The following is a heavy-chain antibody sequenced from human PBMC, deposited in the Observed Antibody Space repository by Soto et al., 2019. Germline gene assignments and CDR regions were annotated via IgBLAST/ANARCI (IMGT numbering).Heavy chain of an antibody. J-gene: IGHJ4*02. Sequence: GGSLRLSCAASGFTFDDYAMHWVRQAPGKGLEWVSGISWNSGSIGYADSVKGRFTISRDNAKNSLYLQMNSLRAEDTALYYCAKGVRYFDWYYDYWGQGTLVTVSS. CDR1: GFTFDDYA. V-gene: IGHV3-9*01. D-gene: IGHD3-9*01. CDR3: AKGVRYFDWYYDY. CDR2: ISWNSGSI.